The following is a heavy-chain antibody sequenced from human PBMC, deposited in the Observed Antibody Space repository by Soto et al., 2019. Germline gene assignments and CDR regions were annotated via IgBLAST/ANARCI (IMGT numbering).Heavy chain of an antibody. CDR2: IGPAGAP. V-gene: IGHV3-13*05. D-gene: IGHD2-2*01. Sequence: LRLSCVASGFTFSSYDMHWVRQATGKGLEWVSGIGPAGAPCYPGSVKGRFTISRENAKNSLYLQMNSLRAGDTAVYYCARGGGYCTSTSCYYYGMDVWGQGTTVTVSS. CDR3: ARGGGYCTSTSCYYYGMDV. CDR1: GFTFSSYD. J-gene: IGHJ6*02.